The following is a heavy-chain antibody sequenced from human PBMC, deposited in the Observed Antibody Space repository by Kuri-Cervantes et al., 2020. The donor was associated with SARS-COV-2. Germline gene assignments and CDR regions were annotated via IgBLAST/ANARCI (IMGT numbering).Heavy chain of an antibody. CDR2: IYPGDSDT. Sequence: GESLKISCKGSGYSFTSYWIGWVRQMPGKGLEWMGIIYPGDSDTRYSPSFQGQVTISADKSISTAYLQWSSLKASDTAMCYCARLQMPRYYYYYYGMDVWGQGTTVTVSS. CDR3: ARLQMPRYYYYYYGMDV. V-gene: IGHV5-51*01. CDR1: GYSFTSYW. D-gene: IGHD2-2*01. J-gene: IGHJ6*02.